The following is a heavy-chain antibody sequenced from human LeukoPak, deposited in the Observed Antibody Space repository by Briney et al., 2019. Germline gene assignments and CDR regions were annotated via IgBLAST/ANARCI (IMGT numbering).Heavy chain of an antibody. CDR3: TTDEYYFDY. CDR1: GFTFSNAW. J-gene: IGHJ4*02. Sequence: PGGSLRLSCAASGFTFSNAWMSWVRQAPGKGLEWVGRTKSKTDGGTTDYAAPVKGRFTISRDDSKNTLYLQMNSLKTEDTAVYYCTTDEYYFDYWGQGTLVTVSS. V-gene: IGHV3-15*01. CDR2: TKSKTDGGTT.